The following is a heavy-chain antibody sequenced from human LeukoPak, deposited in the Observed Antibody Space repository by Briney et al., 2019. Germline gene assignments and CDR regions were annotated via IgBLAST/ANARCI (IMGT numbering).Heavy chain of an antibody. V-gene: IGHV3-48*01. CDR3: ARDFLEDDY. J-gene: IGHJ4*02. D-gene: IGHD3-3*01. CDR2: ISSSSSTI. Sequence: PAGSLRLSCAASGSSFSNFKMNWVRQAPGKGLEWVSYISSSSSTIHYAESLKGRFTISRDNASNSLYLQMNSLRAEDTAVYYCARDFLEDDYWGQGTLVTVSS. CDR1: GSSFSNFK.